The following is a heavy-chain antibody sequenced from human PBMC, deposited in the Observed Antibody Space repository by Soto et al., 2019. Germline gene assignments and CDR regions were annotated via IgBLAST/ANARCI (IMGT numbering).Heavy chain of an antibody. CDR1: GFTFSNYY. CDR2: IGKAGDT. CDR3: ARGAATGFDY. J-gene: IGHJ4*02. Sequence: EVQLVESGGGLVQPGGSLRLSCAASGFTFSNYYMHWVRQGRGKGLEWVSGIGKAGDTYYVGSVRGRFTTSRENAKNSLYLQMNSLRAGDTAVYYCARGAATGFDYWGQGTLVTVSS. D-gene: IGHD6-13*01. V-gene: IGHV3-13*04.